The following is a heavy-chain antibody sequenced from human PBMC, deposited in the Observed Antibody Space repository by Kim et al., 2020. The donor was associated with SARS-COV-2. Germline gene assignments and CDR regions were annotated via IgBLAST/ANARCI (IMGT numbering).Heavy chain of an antibody. D-gene: IGHD6-13*01. V-gene: IGHV1-2*02. CDR1: GYTFTGYY. J-gene: IGHJ5*02. Sequence: ASVKVSCKASGYTFTGYYMHWVRQAPGQGLEWMGWINPNSGGTNYAQKFQGRVTMTRDTSISTAYMELSRLRSDDTAVYYCAREGYSGSWYDGNWFDPWGQGTLVTVSS. CDR3: AREGYSGSWYDGNWFDP. CDR2: INPNSGGT.